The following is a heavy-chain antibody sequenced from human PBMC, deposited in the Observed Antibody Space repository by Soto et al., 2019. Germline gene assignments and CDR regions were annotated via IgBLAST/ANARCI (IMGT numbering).Heavy chain of an antibody. J-gene: IGHJ5*02. CDR1: GGSISSSSYY. CDR2: IYYSGST. CDR3: ARQSPRNWFDP. Sequence: PSETLSLTCTVSGGSISSSSYYWGWIRQPPGKGLEWIGSIYYSGSTYYNPSLKSRVTISVDTSKNQFSLKLSSVTAADTAVYYCARQSPRNWFDPWGQGTLVTVS. V-gene: IGHV4-39*01.